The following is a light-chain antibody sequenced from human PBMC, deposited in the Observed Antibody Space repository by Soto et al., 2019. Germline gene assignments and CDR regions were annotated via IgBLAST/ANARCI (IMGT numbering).Light chain of an antibody. CDR2: EDS. CDR1: SSDVGSYNL. Sequence: QSVLTQPVSVSGSPGQSLTISCTGTSSDVGSYNLVSWYQQHPGKAPKLMIYEDSKRPSGVSNRFSGSKSGNTASLTISGLQAEDEADYFCCSYAGSSTYVFGTGTKVTVL. J-gene: IGLJ1*01. CDR3: CSYAGSSTYV. V-gene: IGLV2-23*01.